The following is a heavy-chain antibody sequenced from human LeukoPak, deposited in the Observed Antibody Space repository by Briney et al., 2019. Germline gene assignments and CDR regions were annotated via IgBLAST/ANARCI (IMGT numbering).Heavy chain of an antibody. J-gene: IGHJ2*01. Sequence: SCKASGYTFTSYAMHWVRQAPGKGLEWVAVISYDGSNKYYADSVKGRFTISRDNSKNTLYLQMNSLRAEDTAVYYCARDRGYSYGSRYFDLWGRGTLVTVSS. CDR3: ARDRGYSYGSRYFDL. D-gene: IGHD5-18*01. CDR1: GYTFTSYA. CDR2: ISYDGSNK. V-gene: IGHV3-30-3*01.